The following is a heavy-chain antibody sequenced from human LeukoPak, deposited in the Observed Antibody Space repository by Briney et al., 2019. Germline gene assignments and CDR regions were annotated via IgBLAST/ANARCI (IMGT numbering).Heavy chain of an antibody. Sequence: GGSLRLSCAASGFTFSSYWMSWVRQAPGKGLEWVANIKQDGSEKYYVDSVKGRFTISRDNAKNSLYLQMNSLRAEDTAVYYCARDSLTRFGGYDFWSGDFDYWGQGTLVTVSS. CDR2: IKQDGSEK. CDR3: ARDSLTRFGGYDFWSGDFDY. D-gene: IGHD3-3*01. J-gene: IGHJ4*02. V-gene: IGHV3-7*01. CDR1: GFTFSSYW.